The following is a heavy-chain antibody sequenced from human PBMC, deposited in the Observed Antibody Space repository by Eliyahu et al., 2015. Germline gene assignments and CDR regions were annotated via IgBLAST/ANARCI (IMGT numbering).Heavy chain of an antibody. V-gene: IGHV4-39*01. D-gene: IGHD1-26*01. CDR3: ARQVGTTTGWFDP. Sequence: TCIVSSDSITTRGYYWAWVRQSPGKGLEWIATIYYTGTTYYKPSLRSRVSISMDTSKNQFSLNLMSVTAADTAVYYCARQVGTTTGWFDPWGQGTLVTVSS. CDR1: SDSITTRGYY. CDR2: IYYTGTT. J-gene: IGHJ5*02.